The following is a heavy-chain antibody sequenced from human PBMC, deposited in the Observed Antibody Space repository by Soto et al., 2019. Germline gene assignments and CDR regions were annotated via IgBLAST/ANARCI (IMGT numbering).Heavy chain of an antibody. Sequence: QVQLVQSGAEVKKPGASVKVSCKASGFTFTNYFFRWVRRAPRQGLEWMGRISPSDGSTNYVQSLQGRVTITCDTSTSRAYTELSRLRSEDTALYYCARGDARGSSAFYSCSGMDVWGHGTTVTV. CDR3: ARGDARGSSAFYSCSGMDV. V-gene: IGHV1-46*01. CDR2: ISPSDGST. CDR1: GFTFTNYF. J-gene: IGHJ6*02. D-gene: IGHD1-26*01.